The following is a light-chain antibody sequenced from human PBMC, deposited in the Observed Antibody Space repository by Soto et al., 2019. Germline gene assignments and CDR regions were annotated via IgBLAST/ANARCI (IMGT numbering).Light chain of an antibody. CDR1: HSVSSSY. J-gene: IGKJ4*01. Sequence: ELVLTQSACTLSSSPGERATLSSTVSHSVSSSYLAWYQQKNGQAPRLLIYVASSRATGSPDRFSGGWSGTDFNLTISRLETEDFAVYYCQQYGSSPLTFGGGTKVDIK. CDR3: QQYGSSPLT. CDR2: VAS. V-gene: IGKV3-20*01.